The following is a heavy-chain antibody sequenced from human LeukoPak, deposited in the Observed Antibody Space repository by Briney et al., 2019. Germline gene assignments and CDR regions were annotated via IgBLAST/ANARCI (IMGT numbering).Heavy chain of an antibody. CDR3: AQSYYYDSSGSFDY. J-gene: IGHJ4*02. Sequence: ASVKVSCKASGGTFSSYGISWVRQAPGQGLEWMGWISAYNGNTNYAQKLQGRVTMTTDTSTSTAYMELRSLRSDDTAVYYCAQSYYYDSSGSFDYWGQGTLVTVSS. CDR2: ISAYNGNT. D-gene: IGHD3-22*01. V-gene: IGHV1-18*01. CDR1: GGTFSSYG.